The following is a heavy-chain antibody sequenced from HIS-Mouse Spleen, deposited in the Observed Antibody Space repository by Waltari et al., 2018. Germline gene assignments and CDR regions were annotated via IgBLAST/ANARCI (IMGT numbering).Heavy chain of an antibody. V-gene: IGHV4-39*07. CDR1: GGSISSSSYY. CDR2: IYYSGST. CDR3: AREIPYSSSWYDWYFDL. J-gene: IGHJ2*01. Sequence: QLQLQESGPGLVKPSETLSLPCTVSGGSISSSSYYWGWIPQPPGKGLEGIGSIYYSGSTYYNPSLKSRVTISVDTSKNQFSLKLSSVTAADTAVYYCAREIPYSSSWYDWYFDLWGRGTLVTVSS. D-gene: IGHD6-13*01.